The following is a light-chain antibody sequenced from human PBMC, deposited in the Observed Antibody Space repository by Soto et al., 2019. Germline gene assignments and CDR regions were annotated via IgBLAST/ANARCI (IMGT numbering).Light chain of an antibody. Sequence: EIVMTQSPATLSVSPGERATLSCRASQSVSSNLAWYQQKPGQAPRLLIYGASTRATGIPARFSGSASGTEFTLTISSLQSEDFEVYYCHQYNSWPPWTFGQGTKVEIK. J-gene: IGKJ1*01. CDR2: GAS. V-gene: IGKV3-15*01. CDR1: QSVSSN. CDR3: HQYNSWPPWT.